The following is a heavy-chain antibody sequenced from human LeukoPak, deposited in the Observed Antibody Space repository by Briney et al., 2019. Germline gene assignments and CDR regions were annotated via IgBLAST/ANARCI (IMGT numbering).Heavy chain of an antibody. D-gene: IGHD1-26*01. Sequence: PGGSLRLSCAASGFTVSSNYMSWVRQAPGKGLEWVSVIYSGGSTYYADSVKGRFTTSRDNSKNTLYLQMNSLRAEDTAVYYCARDRGRANSGSLDYWGQGTLVTVSS. CDR1: GFTVSSNY. CDR3: ARDRGRANSGSLDY. V-gene: IGHV3-66*02. CDR2: IYSGGST. J-gene: IGHJ4*02.